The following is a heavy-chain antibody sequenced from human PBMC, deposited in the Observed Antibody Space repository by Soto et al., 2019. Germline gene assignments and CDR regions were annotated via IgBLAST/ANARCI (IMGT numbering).Heavy chain of an antibody. V-gene: IGHV4-61*01. CDR1: GGSVSSGTYY. CDR2: IYSSGST. Sequence: SETLSLTCTVSGGSVSSGTYYWSWIRQPPGKGLEWIGYIYSSGSTNYNPSLKSRVTISVDTSKNQFSLKLSSVTAADTAVYYCARGKPPGYSSGWYQRYYFDYWGQGTLVTVSS. CDR3: ARGKPPGYSSGWYQRYYFDY. J-gene: IGHJ4*02. D-gene: IGHD6-19*01.